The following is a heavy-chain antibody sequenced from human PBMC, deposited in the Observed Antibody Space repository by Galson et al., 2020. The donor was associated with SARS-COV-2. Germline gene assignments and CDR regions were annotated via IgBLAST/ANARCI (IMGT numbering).Heavy chain of an antibody. CDR3: ARDLGDYYDGTGYYFDL. CDR2: INPNNGGT. Sequence: ASVKVSCKASGYTFTGYYMHWVRQAPGQGLEWMGWINPNNGGTNYAQKFQGRVTMTRDTSISTAYMELSGLRSDDTAVYYCARDLGDYYDGTGYYFDLWGRGTQVTVSS. V-gene: IGHV1-2*02. D-gene: IGHD3-22*01. J-gene: IGHJ2*01. CDR1: GYTFTGYY.